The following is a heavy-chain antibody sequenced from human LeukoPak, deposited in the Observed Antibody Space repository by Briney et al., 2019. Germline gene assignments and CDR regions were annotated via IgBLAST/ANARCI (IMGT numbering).Heavy chain of an antibody. J-gene: IGHJ3*02. CDR2: IIPIFGTA. CDR1: GGTFSSYA. CDR3: ARTSTEDAFDI. V-gene: IGHV1-69*01. D-gene: IGHD2-2*01. Sequence: ASVKVSCKASGGTFSSYAISWVRQAPGQGLEWMGGIIPIFGTANYAQKFQGRVTITADESTSTAYMELRSLRSDDTAVYYCARTSTEDAFDIWGQGTMVTVSS.